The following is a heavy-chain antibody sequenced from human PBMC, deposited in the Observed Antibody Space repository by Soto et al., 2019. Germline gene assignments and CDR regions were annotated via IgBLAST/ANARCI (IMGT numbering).Heavy chain of an antibody. CDR2: ISAYNGNT. D-gene: IGHD1-26*01. V-gene: IGHV1-18*01. CDR3: ASVGATTDLDY. J-gene: IGHJ4*02. Sequence: ASVKVSCKASGYTFTSYGISLLRQAPGQGLEWMGWISAYNGNTNYAQKLQGRVTMTTDTSTSTAYMELRSLRSDDTAVYYCASVGATTDLDYWGQGTLVTSPQ. CDR1: GYTFTSYG.